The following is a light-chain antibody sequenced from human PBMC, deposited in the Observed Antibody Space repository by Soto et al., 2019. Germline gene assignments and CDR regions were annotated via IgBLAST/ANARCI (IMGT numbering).Light chain of an antibody. Sequence: EIVLTQSPATLSLSPGERATLSCRASQSVSSYLAWYQQKPGQAPRLLIYDASNRATGIPARFSGSGSGTAFTLTISSLEPEDFAVYYCQQRSNWVTFGPGTKVDIK. CDR3: QQRSNWVT. CDR1: QSVSSY. V-gene: IGKV3-11*01. J-gene: IGKJ3*01. CDR2: DAS.